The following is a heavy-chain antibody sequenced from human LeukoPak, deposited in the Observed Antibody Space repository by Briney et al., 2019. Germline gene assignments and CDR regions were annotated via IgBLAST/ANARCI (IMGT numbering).Heavy chain of an antibody. Sequence: PGGSLRLSCAASGFTFDDYAMHWVRQAPGKGLEWVSGISWNSGSIVYADSVKGRFTISRDNAKNSLYLQMNSLRAEDTALYYFLKGTDKSYLIYYKDGWGKGTTVTVSS. V-gene: IGHV3-9*01. CDR1: GFTFDDYA. CDR2: ISWNSGSI. J-gene: IGHJ6*03. CDR3: LKGTDKSYLIYYKDG. D-gene: IGHD3-10*01.